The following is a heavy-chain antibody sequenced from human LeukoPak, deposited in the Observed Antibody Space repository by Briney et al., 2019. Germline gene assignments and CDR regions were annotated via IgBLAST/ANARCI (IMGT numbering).Heavy chain of an antibody. Sequence: SSETLSLTCAVYGGSFSGYYWSWIRQPPGKGLEWIGEINHSGSTNYNPSLKSRVTISVDTSKNLFSPKLSSVTAADTAVYYCARGRRWRITMIVVVSRFDPWGQGTLVTVSS. CDR3: ARGRRWRITMIVVVSRFDP. CDR2: INHSGST. CDR1: GGSFSGYY. V-gene: IGHV4-34*01. J-gene: IGHJ5*02. D-gene: IGHD3-22*01.